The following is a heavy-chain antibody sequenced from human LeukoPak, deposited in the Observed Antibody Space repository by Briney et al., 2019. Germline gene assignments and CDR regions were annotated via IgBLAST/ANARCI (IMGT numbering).Heavy chain of an antibody. J-gene: IGHJ4*02. D-gene: IGHD4-17*01. Sequence: GGSLRLSCAASGFTFDDYGMSWVRQAPGKGLEWVSGINWNGGSTGYADSVKGRFTISRDNAKNSLYLQMSSLRAEDTALYYCARDASPLDYGDPSGWSYWGQGTLVTVSS. CDR2: INWNGGST. V-gene: IGHV3-20*04. CDR1: GFTFDDYG. CDR3: ARDASPLDYGDPSGWSY.